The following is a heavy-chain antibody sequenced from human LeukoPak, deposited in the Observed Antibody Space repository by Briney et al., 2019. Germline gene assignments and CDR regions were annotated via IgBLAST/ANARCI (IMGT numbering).Heavy chain of an antibody. J-gene: IGHJ4*02. CDR1: GFTFSSYA. CDR3: AKESPVFDY. CDR2: ISGSGGST. V-gene: IGHV3-23*01. Sequence: XGSLRLSCAASGFTFSSYAMSWVRQAPGKGVEWGSVISGSGGSTHYADSAKGRFTISRDNSKNTLYLQMSSLRAEDTAVYYCAKESPVFDYWGQGTLVPVSS.